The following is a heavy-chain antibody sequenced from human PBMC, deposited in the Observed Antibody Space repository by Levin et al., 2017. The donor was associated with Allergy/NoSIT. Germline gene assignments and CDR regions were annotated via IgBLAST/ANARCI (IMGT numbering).Heavy chain of an antibody. CDR2: INQDGSEK. Sequence: LSLTCAASGFTLSSYWMSWVRQAPGKGLEWVANINQDGSEKNYVDSVKGRFIISRDNAEKSFYLQMNSLRVEDTAVYYCARDAYCSGGSCYVYWGQGTLVTVSS. CDR1: GFTLSSYW. D-gene: IGHD2-15*01. CDR3: ARDAYCSGGSCYVY. J-gene: IGHJ4*02. V-gene: IGHV3-7*04.